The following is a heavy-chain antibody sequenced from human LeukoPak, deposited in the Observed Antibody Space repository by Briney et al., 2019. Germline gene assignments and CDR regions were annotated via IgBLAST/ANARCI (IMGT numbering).Heavy chain of an antibody. Sequence: GGSLRLSCAASGFTFSNNRLSWVRQAPGKGLEWVSAISGSGGSTYYADSVKGRFTISRDNSKNTLYLQMNSLRAEDTAVYYCAKVYGDYLDYWGQGTLVTVSS. J-gene: IGHJ4*02. CDR2: ISGSGGST. D-gene: IGHD4-17*01. CDR1: GFTFSNNR. V-gene: IGHV3-23*01. CDR3: AKVYGDYLDY.